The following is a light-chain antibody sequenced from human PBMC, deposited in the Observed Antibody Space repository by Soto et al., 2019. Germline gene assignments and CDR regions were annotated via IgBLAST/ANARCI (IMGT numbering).Light chain of an antibody. CDR1: SSNIGSNP. CDR3: AAWDDSLNGLYV. Sequence: QSVLTQPPSASGTTGQRVTISCSGSSSNIGSNPVNWYQQLPGTAPKLLIYSNNQRPSGVPVRFSGSKSGTSASLAISGLQSEDGADYYCAAWDDSLNGLYVFGTGTKLTVL. V-gene: IGLV1-44*01. CDR2: SNN. J-gene: IGLJ1*01.